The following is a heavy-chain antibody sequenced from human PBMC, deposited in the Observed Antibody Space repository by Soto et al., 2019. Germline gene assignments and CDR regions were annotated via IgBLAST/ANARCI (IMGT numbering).Heavy chain of an antibody. CDR1: GYTFTGYY. V-gene: IGHV1-2*04. J-gene: IGHJ6*02. CDR2: INPNSGGT. CDR3: ARDIHKFPPPKTYYYYGMDV. Sequence: ASVKVSCKASGYTFTGYYMHWVRQAPGQGLEWMGWINPNSGGTNYAQKFQGWVTMTRDTSISTAYMELSRLRSDDTAVYYCARDIHKFPPPKTYYYYGMDVWGQGTTVTVSS.